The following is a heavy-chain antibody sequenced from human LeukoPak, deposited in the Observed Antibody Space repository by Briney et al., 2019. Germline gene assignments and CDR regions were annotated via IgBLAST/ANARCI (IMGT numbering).Heavy chain of an antibody. D-gene: IGHD2-8*01. V-gene: IGHV4-59*01. J-gene: IGHJ4*02. CDR1: GGSISSYY. CDR2: IYYSGST. CDR3: ARDNVPGYFDY. Sequence: SETLSLTCTVSGGSISSYYWSWIRQPPGKGLEWIGYIYYSGSTNYNPSLKSRVTISVDTSKNQFSLKLSSETAADTAVYYCARDNVPGYFDYWGQGTLVTVSS.